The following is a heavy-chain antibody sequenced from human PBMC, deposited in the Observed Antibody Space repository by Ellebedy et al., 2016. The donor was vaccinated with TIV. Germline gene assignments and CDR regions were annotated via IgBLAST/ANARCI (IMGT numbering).Heavy chain of an antibody. CDR3: ATTTVLSYWFDP. V-gene: IGHV4-61*01. D-gene: IGHD1-1*01. Sequence: SETLSLXCTVSGGSVSSGSSHWSWVRQLPGKGLEWIGYIYYNGRTNYNPSFKSRVTISVDTSNNQFSLKLTSVTAADTAVYYCATTTVLSYWFDPWGQGSLVTVSS. CDR1: GGSVSSGSSH. J-gene: IGHJ5*02. CDR2: IYYNGRT.